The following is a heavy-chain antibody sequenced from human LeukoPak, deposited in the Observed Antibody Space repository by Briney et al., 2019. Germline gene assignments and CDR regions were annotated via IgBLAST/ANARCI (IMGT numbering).Heavy chain of an antibody. D-gene: IGHD4-17*01. V-gene: IGHV3-15*01. CDR1: GFTFSNAW. CDR2: IKSKPDGGTT. CDR3: ARDVATSYGDFYFDY. Sequence: GGSLRLSCAASGFTFSNAWMSWVRQAPGKGLEWVGRIKSKPDGGTTDYAAPVKGRFTISRDDSKNTLYLQMNSLRAEDTAVYYCARDVATSYGDFYFDYWGQGTLVTVSS. J-gene: IGHJ4*02.